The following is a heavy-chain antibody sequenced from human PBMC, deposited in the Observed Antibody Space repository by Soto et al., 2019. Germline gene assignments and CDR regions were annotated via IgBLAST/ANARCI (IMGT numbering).Heavy chain of an antibody. Sequence: QVQLQESGPGLVKPSQTLSLTCTVSSGSISSGGYYWSWIRQHPGKGLEWCGYIYYSGSTYYNPSLKSRVTISVDTSKNQFSLKLSSVTAADTAVYYCARDGGDCSGGSCYSVAFDIWGQGTMVTVSS. CDR1: SGSISSGGYY. CDR3: ARDGGDCSGGSCYSVAFDI. CDR2: IYYSGST. D-gene: IGHD2-15*01. V-gene: IGHV4-31*03. J-gene: IGHJ3*02.